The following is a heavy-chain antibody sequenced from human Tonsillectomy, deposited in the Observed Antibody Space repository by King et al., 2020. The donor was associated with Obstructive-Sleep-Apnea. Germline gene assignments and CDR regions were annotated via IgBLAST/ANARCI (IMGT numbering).Heavy chain of an antibody. V-gene: IGHV3-11*01. CDR3: ARDTGRSWAYYYGMDV. D-gene: IGHD6-13*01. Sequence: VQLVESGGGLVKPGGSLRLSCAASGFTLSDYNMNWIRQAPGRGLHCLSYISRGGNSGNYAGSVKGRFTISRDSAKNSVYLEMNSLTADDTAVYYCARDTGRSWAYYYGMDVWGQGTTVTVSS. J-gene: IGHJ6*02. CDR2: ISRGGNSG. CDR1: GFTLSDYN.